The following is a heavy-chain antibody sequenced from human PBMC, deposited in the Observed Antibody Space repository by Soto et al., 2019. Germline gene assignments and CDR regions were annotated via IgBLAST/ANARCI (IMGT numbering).Heavy chain of an antibody. CDR1: GVTFSRYS. V-gene: IGHV3-21*01. Sequence: GGSLRLSCAASGVTFSRYSMNWVRQAPGKGLEWVSSISSSSSYIYYADSVKGRFTISRDNAKNSLYLQMNSLRAEDTAVYYCARGWEDIVVVPAANWFDSWGQGTLGTVSS. J-gene: IGHJ5*01. D-gene: IGHD2-2*01. CDR2: ISSSSSYI. CDR3: ARGWEDIVVVPAANWFDS.